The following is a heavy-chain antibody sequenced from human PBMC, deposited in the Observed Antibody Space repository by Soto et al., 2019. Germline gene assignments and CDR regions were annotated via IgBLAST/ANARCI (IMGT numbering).Heavy chain of an antibody. J-gene: IGHJ3*02. D-gene: IGHD3-9*01. Sequence: PGGSLRLSCAASGFTFSSYSINWVRQAPGKGLEWVSSISSSSSYIYYADSVKGRFTISRDNAKNSLYLQMNSLRAEDTAVYYCATRGDSLYDILTGYYNPDAFDIWGQGTMVTVSS. CDR2: ISSSSSYI. CDR1: GFTFSSYS. CDR3: ATRGDSLYDILTGYYNPDAFDI. V-gene: IGHV3-21*01.